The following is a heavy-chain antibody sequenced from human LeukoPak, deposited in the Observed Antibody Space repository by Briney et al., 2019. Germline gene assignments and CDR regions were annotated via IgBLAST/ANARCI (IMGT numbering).Heavy chain of an antibody. Sequence: PGGSLRLSCAASGFTFSDYYMSRIRQAPGKGLEWVSYISSSSSTIYYADSVKGRFTISRDNAKNSLYLQMNSLRAEDTAVYYCAREDNVGVYDYWGQGTLVTVSS. D-gene: IGHD2-2*01. CDR1: GFTFSDYY. J-gene: IGHJ4*02. V-gene: IGHV3-11*04. CDR3: AREDNVGVYDY. CDR2: ISSSSSTI.